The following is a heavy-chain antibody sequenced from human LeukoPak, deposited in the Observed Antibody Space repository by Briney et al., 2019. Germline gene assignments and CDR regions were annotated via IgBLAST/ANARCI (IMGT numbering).Heavy chain of an antibody. Sequence: GGSLRLSCAASGFTFSSYGMHWVRQAPGKGLEWVAVIWYDGSNKYYADSVKGRFTISRDNSKNTLYLQMNSLRAEDTAVYYCASSAESYCSSTSCPGGPFDYWGQGTLVTVSS. V-gene: IGHV3-33*01. CDR1: GFTFSSYG. CDR3: ASSAESYCSSTSCPGGPFDY. D-gene: IGHD2-2*01. CDR2: IWYDGSNK. J-gene: IGHJ4*02.